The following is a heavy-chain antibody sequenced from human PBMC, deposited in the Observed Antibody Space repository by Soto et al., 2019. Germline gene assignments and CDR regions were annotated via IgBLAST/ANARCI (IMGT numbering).Heavy chain of an antibody. CDR2: IIPIFGTA. CDR3: ARDPPPYDSSGSGPLDY. D-gene: IGHD3-22*01. CDR1: GGTFSSYA. Sequence: SVKVSCKASGGTFSSYAISWVRQAPGQGLEWMGGIIPIFGTANYAQKFQGRVTITADESTSTAYMELSSLRSEDTAVYYCARDPPPYDSSGSGPLDYGGQGTLVTVSS. J-gene: IGHJ4*02. V-gene: IGHV1-69*13.